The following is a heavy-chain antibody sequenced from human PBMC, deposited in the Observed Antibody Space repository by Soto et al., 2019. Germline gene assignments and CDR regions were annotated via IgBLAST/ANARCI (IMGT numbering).Heavy chain of an antibody. J-gene: IGHJ4*02. CDR3: ARDLSGSGD. CDR2: ISYDGSNK. Sequence: QVQLVESGGGVVQPRRSLRLSCGASGFAFSSYAMHWVRQAPGKGLEWVAVISYDGSNKYYADSVKGRFTISRDNSKNTLYLQMNSLRAEDTAVYYCARDLSGSGDWGQGTLVTVSS. CDR1: GFAFSSYA. V-gene: IGHV3-30-3*01. D-gene: IGHD3-10*01.